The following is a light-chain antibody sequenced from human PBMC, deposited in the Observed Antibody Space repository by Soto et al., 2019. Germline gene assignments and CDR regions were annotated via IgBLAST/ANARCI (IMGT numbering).Light chain of an antibody. CDR1: QSISNW. CDR3: QQSYSTPF. V-gene: IGKV1-39*01. Sequence: DIQMTQSPSTLSASVGDRVTISCRASQSISNWLAWYQQKPGKAPKLLIYAASSLQSGVPSRFSGSGSGTDFTLTISSLQPEDFATYYCQQSYSTPFFGPGTKVDIK. J-gene: IGKJ3*01. CDR2: AAS.